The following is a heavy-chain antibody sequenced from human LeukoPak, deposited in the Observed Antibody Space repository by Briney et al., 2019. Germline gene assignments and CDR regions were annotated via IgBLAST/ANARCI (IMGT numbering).Heavy chain of an antibody. CDR3: ARATASRFDY. Sequence: PGGSLRLSRAASGFTVSSNYMTWVRQAPGKGLEWVSVIYSGGSTYYADSVKGRFTISRDNSKNTLYLQMNSLRAEDTAVYYCARATASRFDYWGQGTLVTVSS. CDR2: IYSGGST. V-gene: IGHV3-53*01. J-gene: IGHJ4*02. CDR1: GFTVSSNY. D-gene: IGHD4-17*01.